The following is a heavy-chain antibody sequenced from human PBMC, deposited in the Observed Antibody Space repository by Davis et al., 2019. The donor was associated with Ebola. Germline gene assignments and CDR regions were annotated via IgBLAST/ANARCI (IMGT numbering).Heavy chain of an antibody. CDR3: ARIEWQTRGY. CDR1: GFAFSSHS. J-gene: IGHJ4*02. CDR2: LSSSYSYI. V-gene: IGHV3-21*01. D-gene: IGHD3-3*01. Sequence: GESLKISCAASGFAFSSHSMNWVRHAPGKGLEWVSSLSSSYSYIYYADSVKGRFTISRDNVKNSLYLQMNSLRADDTAVYYCARIEWQTRGYWGQGTLVTVSS.